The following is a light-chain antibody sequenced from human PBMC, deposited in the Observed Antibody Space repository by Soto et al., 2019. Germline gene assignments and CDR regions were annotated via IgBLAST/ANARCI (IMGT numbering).Light chain of an antibody. Sequence: QSVLTQPPSVSGAPGQRVSVSCTGSSCNIGAGYDVYWQWQLPGSAPILLIYGNSNRPSGVPDRFSGSKSGTSASLAITGLQAEDEADYYCQSYDSSLSGSNVFGTGTKVTVL. J-gene: IGLJ1*01. CDR1: SCNIGAGYD. CDR2: GNS. CDR3: QSYDSSLSGSNV. V-gene: IGLV1-40*01.